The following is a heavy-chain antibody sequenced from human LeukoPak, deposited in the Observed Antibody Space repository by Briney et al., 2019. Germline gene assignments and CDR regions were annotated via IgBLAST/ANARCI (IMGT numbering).Heavy chain of an antibody. CDR1: GFTFSSYA. V-gene: IGHV3-30-3*01. J-gene: IGHJ4*02. Sequence: GGSLRLSCAASGFTFSSYAMHWVRQAPGKGLEWVAVISFGGSTKYYADSVKGRFTISRDNSKNALYLEMNTLRAEDTAVYYCARYPSYDSSGFRGYFDYWGQGTLVTVSS. CDR3: ARYPSYDSSGFRGYFDY. D-gene: IGHD3-22*01. CDR2: ISFGGSTK.